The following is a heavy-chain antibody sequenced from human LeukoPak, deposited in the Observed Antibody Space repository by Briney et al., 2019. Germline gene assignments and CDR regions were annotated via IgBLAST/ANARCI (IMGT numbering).Heavy chain of an antibody. J-gene: IGHJ4*02. D-gene: IGHD6-13*01. CDR1: GFTFSNYA. V-gene: IGHV3-23*01. CDR2: SGTSGDT. Sequence: GGSLRLSCAASGFTFSNYASNWVRQAPGKGLEWVSASGTSGDTYYADSVRGRFTISRDNAKNMVYLQMSSLRAEDTALYYCAQKRPGTYPFDYWGQGTLVTVSS. CDR3: AQKRPGTYPFDY.